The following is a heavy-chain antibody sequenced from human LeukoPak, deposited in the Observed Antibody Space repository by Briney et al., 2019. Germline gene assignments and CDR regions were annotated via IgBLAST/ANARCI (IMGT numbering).Heavy chain of an antibody. Sequence: GGSLRLSCAVSGFTFSSYGMSWVRHAPGKGLEWVSAISDSGSDTYYADSVKGRFTISKDNSKNTLYLRMNSLRADDTAVYYCAKRVPYSSSSVYFDYWGQGTLVTVSS. J-gene: IGHJ4*02. D-gene: IGHD6-6*01. CDR3: AKRVPYSSSSVYFDY. V-gene: IGHV3-23*01. CDR1: GFTFSSYG. CDR2: ISDSGSDT.